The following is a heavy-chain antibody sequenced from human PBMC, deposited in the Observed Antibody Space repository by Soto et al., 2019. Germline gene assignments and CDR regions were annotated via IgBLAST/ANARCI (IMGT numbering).Heavy chain of an antibody. V-gene: IGHV2-5*01. D-gene: IGHD5-18*01. Sequence: QITLKESGPALVKPTQTLTLTCTFSGFSLTTYGVGVGWIRQPPGKALEWLALIFWNDDERYSPSLKSRLTITKDTSKNQVALTTSNMDPVDTATYYCVNTGYSYDPFGYWGRGTLVTFSS. CDR2: IFWNDDE. CDR3: VNTGYSYDPFGY. J-gene: IGHJ4*02. CDR1: GFSLTTYGVG.